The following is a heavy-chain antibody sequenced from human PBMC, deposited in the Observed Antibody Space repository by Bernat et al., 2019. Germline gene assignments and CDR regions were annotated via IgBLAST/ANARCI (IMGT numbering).Heavy chain of an antibody. CDR3: ARLQGIAAAGTPYYYGMDV. V-gene: IGHV1-18*01. J-gene: IGHJ6*02. D-gene: IGHD6-13*01. CDR1: GYTFTSYG. CDR2: VSAYNGNT. Sequence: QVQLVQSGAEVKKPGASVKVSCKASGYTFTSYGISWVRQAPGQGLEWMGWVSAYNGNTNYAQKLQGRVTMTTDTSTSTAYRELRSLRSDDTAVYYCARLQGIAAAGTPYYYGMDVWGQGTTVTVSS.